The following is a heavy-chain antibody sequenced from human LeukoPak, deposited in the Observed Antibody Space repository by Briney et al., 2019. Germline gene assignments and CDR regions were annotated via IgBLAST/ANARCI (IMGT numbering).Heavy chain of an antibody. D-gene: IGHD3-10*01. CDR2: IIPIFGTA. Sequence: SVKVSCKASGGTFSSSAISWVRQAPGQGLQWLGGIIPIFGTANYAQKFQGRVTITADKSTSTAYMELSSLRSEDTAVYYCARETSEYYGSGSYYDYWGQGTLVTVSS. CDR3: ARETSEYYGSGSYYDY. J-gene: IGHJ4*02. V-gene: IGHV1-69*06. CDR1: GGTFSSSA.